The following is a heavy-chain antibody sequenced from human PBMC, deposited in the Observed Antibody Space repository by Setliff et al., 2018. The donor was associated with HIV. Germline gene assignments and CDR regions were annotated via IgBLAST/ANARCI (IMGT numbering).Heavy chain of an antibody. V-gene: IGHV4-31*03. J-gene: IGHJ4*02. Sequence: SETLSLTCTVSGGSISSGVYYWSWIRHHPGKGLEWIGYIHYSGSIYYNPSLKSRVTISVDTSKNQFSLKLSSVTAADTAVYYCARVCPPVRYNFWSGYYPKAGDFDYWGQGALVTVSS. CDR1: GGSISSGVYY. CDR2: IHYSGSI. D-gene: IGHD3-3*01. CDR3: ARVCPPVRYNFWSGYYPKAGDFDY.